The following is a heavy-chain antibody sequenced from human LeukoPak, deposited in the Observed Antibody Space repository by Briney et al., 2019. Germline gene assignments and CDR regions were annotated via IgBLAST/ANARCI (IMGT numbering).Heavy chain of an antibody. CDR3: AKDGPSGSRIVLEFDP. CDR1: GFTFSSYA. Sequence: PGRSLRLSCAASGFTFSSYAMSWVRQAPGKGLEWVSAISGSGGSTYYADSVKGRFTISRDNSKNTLYLQMNSLRAEDTAVYYCAKDGPSGSRIVLEFDPWGQGTLVTVSS. D-gene: IGHD1-26*01. J-gene: IGHJ5*02. CDR2: ISGSGGST. V-gene: IGHV3-23*01.